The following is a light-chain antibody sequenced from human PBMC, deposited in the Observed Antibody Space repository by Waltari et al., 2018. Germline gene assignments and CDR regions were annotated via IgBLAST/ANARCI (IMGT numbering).Light chain of an antibody. Sequence: IVMTKSPDSLAVSLGERAPINCKSSQSVLYSSNNKNYLAWYQQKPGQPPKLLIYWASTRESGVPDRFSGSGSGTDFTLTISSLQAEDVAVYYCQQYYSTPYTFGQGTKLEIK. V-gene: IGKV4-1*01. J-gene: IGKJ2*01. CDR2: WAS. CDR3: QQYYSTPYT. CDR1: QSVLYSSNNKNY.